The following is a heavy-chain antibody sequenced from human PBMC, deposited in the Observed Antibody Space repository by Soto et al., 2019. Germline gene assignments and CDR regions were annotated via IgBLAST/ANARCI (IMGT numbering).Heavy chain of an antibody. CDR1: GYTFTSYD. D-gene: IGHD2-2*01. Sequence: ASVKVSCKASGYTFTSYDINWVRQATGQGLEWMGWMNPNSGNTGYAQKFQGRVTMTRNTSISTAYMELSSLRSEDTAGYYCARGSRRGYCSSTSCCRMDVWGQGTLVTVSS. V-gene: IGHV1-8*01. CDR3: ARGSRRGYCSSTSCCRMDV. J-gene: IGHJ6*02. CDR2: MNPNSGNT.